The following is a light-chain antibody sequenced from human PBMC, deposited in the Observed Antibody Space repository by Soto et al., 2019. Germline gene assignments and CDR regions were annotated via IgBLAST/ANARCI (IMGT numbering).Light chain of an antibody. CDR3: QQYDMTSG. CDR1: QSVSTN. Sequence: EIVMTQSPATLSVSPGERATLSCRASQSVSTNLAWYQQKPGQAPKVLIYAVSTRATGVPARFSGSGSGTEFTLTISTLQSEDFAVYYCQQYDMTSGFGGGTKVEIK. J-gene: IGKJ4*01. V-gene: IGKV3-15*01. CDR2: AVS.